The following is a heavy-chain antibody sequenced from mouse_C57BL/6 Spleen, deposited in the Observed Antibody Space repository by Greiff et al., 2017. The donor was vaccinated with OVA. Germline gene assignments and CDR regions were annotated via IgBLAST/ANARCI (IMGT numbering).Heavy chain of an antibody. D-gene: IGHD4-1*01. V-gene: IGHV5-17*01. CDR3: ARDGTRIWFAY. CDR2: ISSGSSTI. CDR1: GFTFSDYG. Sequence: DVMLVESGGGLVKPGGSLKLSCAASGFTFSDYGMHWVRQAPEKGLEWVAYISSGSSTIYYADTVKGRFTISRDNAKNTLFLQMTSLRSEDTAMYYCARDGTRIWFAYWGQGTLVTVSA. J-gene: IGHJ3*01.